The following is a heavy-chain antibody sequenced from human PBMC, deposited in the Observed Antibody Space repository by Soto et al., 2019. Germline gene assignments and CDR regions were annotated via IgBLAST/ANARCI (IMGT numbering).Heavy chain of an antibody. CDR1: GDSVSSNSAA. CDR3: ARGTWIQLWTTTRGAFDI. V-gene: IGHV6-1*01. Sequence: SQTLSLTCAISGDSVSSNSAAWNWIRQSPSRGLEWLGRTYYRSKWCNDYAVSVKSRITINPDTSRNQFSLQLNSVTPEDTAVYYCARGTWIQLWTTTRGAFDIWGQGTMVTVSS. D-gene: IGHD5-18*01. CDR2: TYYRSKWCN. J-gene: IGHJ3*02.